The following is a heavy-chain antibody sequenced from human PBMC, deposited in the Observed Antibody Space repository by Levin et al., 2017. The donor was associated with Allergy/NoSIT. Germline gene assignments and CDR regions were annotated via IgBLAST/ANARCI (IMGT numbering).Heavy chain of an antibody. CDR2: ISGTGGST. J-gene: IGHJ4*02. Sequence: GGSLRLSCEVSGLTFTTYAMTWVRQAPGKGLEWVSSISGTGGSTKYADSVKGRFTISRDNSKNTLFLQMNSLRAEDTAVYYCGPSWYFDYWGQGTLVTVSS. CDR1: GLTFTTYA. CDR3: GPSWYFDY. V-gene: IGHV3-23*01.